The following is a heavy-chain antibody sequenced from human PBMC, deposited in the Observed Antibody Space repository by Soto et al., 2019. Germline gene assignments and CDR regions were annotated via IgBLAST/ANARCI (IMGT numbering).Heavy chain of an antibody. V-gene: IGHV6-1*01. CDR2: TYYRSRWYS. D-gene: IGHD6-6*01. CDR3: ARGPSPLAY. CDR1: GDSVSSNSAA. J-gene: IGHJ4*02. Sequence: SQTLSLTCAISGDSVSSNSAAWNWIRQSPSRGLEWLGRTYYRSRWYSDYAGSVKSRVTINADTSKNQFSLHLNSVTPQDTAVYYCARGPSPLAYWGRGTVVTVSS.